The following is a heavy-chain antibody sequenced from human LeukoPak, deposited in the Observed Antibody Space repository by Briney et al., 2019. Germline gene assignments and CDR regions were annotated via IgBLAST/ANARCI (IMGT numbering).Heavy chain of an antibody. J-gene: IGHJ4*02. Sequence: GGSLRLSSAASGFTFCRAAMTWGRQGPGTGLEFVASIIYSGGATYYADSVKGRFTISRDNYKNTLYLQMNSLRAEDTALYYCAKDGPYYDGSELVYYFDFWGKGTLVTVSS. CDR2: IIYSGGAT. D-gene: IGHD3-22*01. CDR3: AKDGPYYDGSELVYYFDF. CDR1: GFTFCRAA. V-gene: IGHV3-23*01.